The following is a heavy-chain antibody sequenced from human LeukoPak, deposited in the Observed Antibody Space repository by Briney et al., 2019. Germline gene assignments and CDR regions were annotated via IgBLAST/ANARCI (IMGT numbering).Heavy chain of an antibody. J-gene: IGHJ3*02. Sequence: GGSLRLSCAASGFTFSSYAMSWVRQAPGKGLEWVSAISGSGGSTYYGDFVKGRFTISRNNYKNTMYLQMNSLRAEDTAVYYCAKDVLRFLEWFHDAFDIWGQGTMVTVSS. CDR3: AKDVLRFLEWFHDAFDI. CDR2: ISGSGGST. V-gene: IGHV3-23*01. D-gene: IGHD3-3*01. CDR1: GFTFSSYA.